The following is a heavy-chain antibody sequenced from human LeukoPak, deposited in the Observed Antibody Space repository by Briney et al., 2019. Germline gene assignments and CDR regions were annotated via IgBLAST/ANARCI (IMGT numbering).Heavy chain of an antibody. V-gene: IGHV4-59*08. CDR1: DGSISSHY. CDR2: FAYSGTT. J-gene: IGHJ3*02. Sequence: SETLSLTCTVSDGSISSHYWSWVRQPPGKGLERIGHFAYSGTTSYNASLKSRVTISVDTSKNLFSLKLTSVTAADTAVYYCARPHSSGWYGVYDIWGQGTMVTVSS. D-gene: IGHD6-19*01. CDR3: ARPHSSGWYGVYDI.